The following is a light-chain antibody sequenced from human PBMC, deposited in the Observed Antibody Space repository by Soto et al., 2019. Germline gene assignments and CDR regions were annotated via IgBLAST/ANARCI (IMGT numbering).Light chain of an antibody. V-gene: IGKV1-27*01. J-gene: IGKJ4*01. CDR2: AAS. Sequence: EIQLTHCRSSRSAFVVDRVTITCLASQGISNYSAWYQHKPGKVPKVLIYAASTLQSGVPSRFSGSASGTDFTLTISSLQPDDFATYYCQHSYSTLALTFGGGTKVDIK. CDR1: QGISNY. CDR3: QHSYSTLALT.